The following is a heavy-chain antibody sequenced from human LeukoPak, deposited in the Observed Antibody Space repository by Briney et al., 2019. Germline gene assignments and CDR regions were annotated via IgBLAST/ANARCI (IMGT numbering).Heavy chain of an antibody. CDR3: ARLSRDGYNSPYYFDY. J-gene: IGHJ4*02. V-gene: IGHV4-30-2*01. Sequence: SETLSLTCAVSGGSISGGGYSWSWIRQPPGKGLEWIGYIYHSGSTYYNPSLKSRVTISVDRSKNQFSLKLSSVTAADTAVYYCARLSRDGYNSPYYFDYWGQGTLVTVSS. CDR2: IYHSGST. D-gene: IGHD5-24*01. CDR1: GGSISGGGYS.